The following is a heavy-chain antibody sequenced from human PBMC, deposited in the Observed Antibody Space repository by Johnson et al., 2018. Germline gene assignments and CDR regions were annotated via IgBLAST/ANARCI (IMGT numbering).Heavy chain of an antibody. CDR2: IYSGGST. D-gene: IGHD3-3*01. Sequence: VQLVESGGGLVQPGGSLRLSCAASGFTVSSNYMSWVRQAPGKGLEWVSVIYSGGSTYYADSVKGRFTISRDNSKNTLYLQMNSLRAEDTAVYYCAKSLVQGRAIFGVATGYYMDVWGEGTTVTVSS. V-gene: IGHV3-66*01. CDR3: AKSLVQGRAIFGVATGYYMDV. J-gene: IGHJ6*03. CDR1: GFTVSSNY.